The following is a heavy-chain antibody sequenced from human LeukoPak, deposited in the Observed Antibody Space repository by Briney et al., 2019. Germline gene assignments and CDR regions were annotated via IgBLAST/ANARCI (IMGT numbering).Heavy chain of an antibody. CDR3: ANYGDYPH. J-gene: IGHJ4*02. D-gene: IGHD4-17*01. V-gene: IGHV3-30*18. CDR2: ISYDGSNK. Sequence: GGSLRLSCAASGFTFSSYGMHWVRQAPGKGLEWVAVISYDGSNKYYADSVKGRFTISRDNSKNTLYLQMNSLRAEDTAVYYCANYGDYPHWGQGTLVTVSS. CDR1: GFTFSSYG.